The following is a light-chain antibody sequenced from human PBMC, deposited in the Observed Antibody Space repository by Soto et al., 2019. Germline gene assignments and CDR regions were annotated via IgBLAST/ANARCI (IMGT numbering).Light chain of an antibody. CDR2: VNN. CDR1: SSNIGAGYD. J-gene: IGLJ1*01. CDR3: QSYDSSRSGSRI. Sequence: QSALTQPPSVSGAPGQRVTISCTGGSSNIGAGYDVHWYQQLPGTAPKLLIYVNNNRPSGVPDRFSGSKSGTSASLAITGLQAEDEADYYCQSYDSSRSGSRIFGTGTKLTVL. V-gene: IGLV1-40*01.